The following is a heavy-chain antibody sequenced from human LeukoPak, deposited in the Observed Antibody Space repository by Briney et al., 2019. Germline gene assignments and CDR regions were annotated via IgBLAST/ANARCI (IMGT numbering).Heavy chain of an antibody. CDR3: ARDGVVGATMEYNWFDP. V-gene: IGHV4-59*01. CDR1: GGSISSYY. Sequence: PSETLSLTCTVSGGSISSYYWSWIRQPPGKGLEWMGYIYYSGSTNYNPSLKSRVTISVDTSKNQFSLKLSSVTAADTAVYYCARDGVVGATMEYNWFDPWGQGTLVTVSS. D-gene: IGHD1-26*01. J-gene: IGHJ5*02. CDR2: IYYSGST.